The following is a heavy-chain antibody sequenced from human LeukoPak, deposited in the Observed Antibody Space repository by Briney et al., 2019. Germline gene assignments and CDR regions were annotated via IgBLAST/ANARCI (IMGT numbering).Heavy chain of an antibody. D-gene: IGHD5-12*01. CDR1: GFTFDDYA. V-gene: IGHV3-9*01. J-gene: IGHJ4*02. Sequence: PGRSLRLSCAASGFTFDDYAMHWVRQAPGKGLEWVSGISWNSGSIGYADSVKGRFTISRDNSKNTLYLQMNSLRAEDTAVYYCAKDYRYSGYDYRHYWGQGTLVTVSS. CDR2: ISWNSGSI. CDR3: AKDYRYSGYDYRHY.